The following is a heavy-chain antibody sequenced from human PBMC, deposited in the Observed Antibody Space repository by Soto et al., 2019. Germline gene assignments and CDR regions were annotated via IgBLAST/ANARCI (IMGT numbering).Heavy chain of an antibody. CDR2: IGGGGEYT. V-gene: IGHV3-23*01. CDR3: AKDEVAANGRADAFDI. CDR1: GFTSGKYA. J-gene: IGHJ3*02. D-gene: IGHD2-15*01. Sequence: EVQLLASGGGLVQPGGSLTLTCIVSGFTSGKYAMSWVRQAPGKGLEWVSEIGGGGEYTNYADSVRGRFTMSRDNSKNTLYLHMSSLKVEDTAVYYCAKDEVAANGRADAFDIWGQGTVVTVSS.